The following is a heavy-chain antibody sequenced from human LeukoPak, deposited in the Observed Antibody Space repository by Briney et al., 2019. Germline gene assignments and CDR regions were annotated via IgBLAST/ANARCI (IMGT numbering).Heavy chain of an antibody. CDR2: ISAYNGNT. CDR1: GYTFTSYG. J-gene: IGHJ5*02. V-gene: IGHV1-18*01. CDR3: AREYYYDSSGGTWFDP. Sequence: ASVKVSCKASGYTFTSYGISWVRQAPGQGLEWMGWISAYNGNTNYAQKFQGRVTITADKSTSTAYMELSSLRSEDTAVYYRAREYYYDSSGGTWFDPWGQGTLVTVSS. D-gene: IGHD3-22*01.